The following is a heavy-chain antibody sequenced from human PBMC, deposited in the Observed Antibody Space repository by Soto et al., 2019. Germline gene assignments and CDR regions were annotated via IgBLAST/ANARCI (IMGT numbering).Heavy chain of an antibody. V-gene: IGHV4-39*01. J-gene: IGHJ5*02. CDR3: VPGREYRLPDWFDP. CDR2: IYYSGST. CDR1: GGSISSSSYY. Sequence: SQTMPLPCTVSGGSISSSSYYWGWIRQPPGKGLEWIGSIYYSGSTYYNPTLKSRVTISVDTSKNQFSLKLSSVTAADTAVYYCVPGREYRLPDWFDPWGQGTLGTVSS. D-gene: IGHD2-2*01.